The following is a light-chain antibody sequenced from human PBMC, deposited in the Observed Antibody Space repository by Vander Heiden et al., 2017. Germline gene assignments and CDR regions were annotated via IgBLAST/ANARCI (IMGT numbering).Light chain of an antibody. CDR3: QQYKA. Sequence: DIQMTQSPSTLSAPVGDRVTITCRASQSISSWLAWYQQKPGKAPKLLIYKASSLESGVPSRFSGSGSGTEFTLTISSLQPDDFATYDGQQYKAFGQGTKVEIK. CDR2: KAS. V-gene: IGKV1-5*03. CDR1: QSISSW. J-gene: IGKJ1*01.